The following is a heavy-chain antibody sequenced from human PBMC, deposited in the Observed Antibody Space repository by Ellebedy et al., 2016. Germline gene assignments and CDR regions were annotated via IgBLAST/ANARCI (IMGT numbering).Heavy chain of an antibody. J-gene: IGHJ5*02. V-gene: IGHV1-69*04. D-gene: IGHD3-10*01. CDR3: ARDGGTGSYPGWFDP. CDR1: GGTFSSYA. Sequence: ASVKVSCKASGGTFSSYATSWVRQAPGQGLEWMGRIIPILGIANYAQKFQGRVTITADKSTSTAYMELSSLRSEDTAVYYCARDGGTGSYPGWFDPWGQGTLVTVSS. CDR2: IIPILGIA.